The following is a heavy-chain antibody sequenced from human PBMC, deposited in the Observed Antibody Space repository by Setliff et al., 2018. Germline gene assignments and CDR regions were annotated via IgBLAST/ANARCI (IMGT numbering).Heavy chain of an antibody. D-gene: IGHD2-15*01. Sequence: ASVKVSCKASGYTFTSYGISWVRQAPGQGLEWMGWISAYNGNTNYAQKLQGRVTMTTDTSTSTAYMGLRSLRSDDTAVYYCARDRPMVVVADNLALFDYWGQGTLVTVSS. CDR1: GYTFTSYG. CDR3: ARDRPMVVVADNLALFDY. V-gene: IGHV1-18*01. CDR2: ISAYNGNT. J-gene: IGHJ4*02.